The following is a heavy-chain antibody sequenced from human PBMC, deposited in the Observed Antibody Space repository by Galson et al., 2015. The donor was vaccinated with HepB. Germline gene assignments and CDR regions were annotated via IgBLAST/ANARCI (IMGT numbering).Heavy chain of an antibody. J-gene: IGHJ6*02. CDR3: ARDEAWLLFDYYYYGMDV. CDR1: GFTFSSYS. Sequence: SLRLSCAASGFTFSSYSMNWVRQAPGKGLEWVSYISSSSSYIYYADSVKGRFTISRDNAKNSLYLQMNSLRAEDTAVYYCARDEAWLLFDYYYYGMDVWGQGTTVTVSS. CDR2: ISSSSSYI. V-gene: IGHV3-21*01. D-gene: IGHD3-3*01.